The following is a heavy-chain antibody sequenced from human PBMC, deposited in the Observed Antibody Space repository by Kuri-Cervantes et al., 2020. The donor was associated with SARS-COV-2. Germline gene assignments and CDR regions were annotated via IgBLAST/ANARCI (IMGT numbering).Heavy chain of an antibody. CDR1: GFTFSDYS. J-gene: IGHJ6*02. D-gene: IGHD3-10*01. CDR3: ARERYYSGHYGTDV. CDR2: IGSSSII. V-gene: IGHV3-48*01. Sequence: GSLRLSCAASGFTFSDYSMNWVRQAPGKGLEWVSYIGSSSIIYYADSMKGRFTISRDNAKNSLSLQMNSLRAEDTAVYYCARERYYSGHYGTDVWGQGTTVTVSS.